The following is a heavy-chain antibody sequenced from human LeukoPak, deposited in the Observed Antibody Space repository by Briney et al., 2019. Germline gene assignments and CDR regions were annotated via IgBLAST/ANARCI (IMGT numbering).Heavy chain of an antibody. CDR3: ARVIYSGWQGELSD. D-gene: IGHD6-19*01. Sequence: GGSLRLSCAASGFTFSGYWMHWVRQAPGKGLVWVSRINSDGSTTSYADSVMGRFTISRDDAKNTLYLQMNSLRAEDTAVYYCARVIYSGWQGELSDWGQGTLVTVSS. CDR1: GFTFSGYW. CDR2: INSDGSTT. J-gene: IGHJ4*02. V-gene: IGHV3-74*01.